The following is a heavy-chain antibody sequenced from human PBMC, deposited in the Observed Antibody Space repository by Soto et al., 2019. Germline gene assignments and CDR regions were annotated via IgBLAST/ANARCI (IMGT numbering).Heavy chain of an antibody. D-gene: IGHD5-18*01. CDR2: INPNSGGT. Sequence: ASVKVSCKASGYTFTGYYMHWVRQAPGQGLEWMGWINPNSGGTNYAQKFQGWVTMTRDTSISTAYMELSRLRSDDTAVYYCARDTNSSPSYFDYWGQGTLVTVCS. V-gene: IGHV1-2*04. J-gene: IGHJ4*02. CDR1: GYTFTGYY. CDR3: ARDTNSSPSYFDY.